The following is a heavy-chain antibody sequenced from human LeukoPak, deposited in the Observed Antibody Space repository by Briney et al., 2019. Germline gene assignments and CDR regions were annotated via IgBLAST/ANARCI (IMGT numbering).Heavy chain of an antibody. CDR3: ARQEASYYDFWSGYSRLNPNFDY. Sequence: GSLRLSCAASGFTFSSYWMSWVRQPPGKGLEWIGSIYYSGSTYYNPSLKSRVTISVDTSKNQFSLKLSSVTAADTAVYYCARQEASYYDFWSGYSRLNPNFDYWGQGTLVTVSS. CDR1: GFTFSSYW. CDR2: IYYSGST. V-gene: IGHV4-39*01. J-gene: IGHJ4*02. D-gene: IGHD3-3*01.